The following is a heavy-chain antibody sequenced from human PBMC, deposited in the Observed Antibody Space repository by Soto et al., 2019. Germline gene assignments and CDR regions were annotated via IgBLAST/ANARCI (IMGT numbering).Heavy chain of an antibody. CDR2: IIPIFGTA. CDR3: AGPPELTRIYYYYGMDV. CDR1: GGTFSSYA. Sequence: QVQLVQSGAEVKKPGSSVKVSCKASGGTFSSYAISWVRQAPGQGLEWRGGIIPIFGTANYTQKFQGRVTITADESTSTAYMELSRLRSEDTAVYYCAGPPELTRIYYYYGMDVWGQGTTVTISS. J-gene: IGHJ6*02. V-gene: IGHV1-69*12. D-gene: IGHD1-7*01.